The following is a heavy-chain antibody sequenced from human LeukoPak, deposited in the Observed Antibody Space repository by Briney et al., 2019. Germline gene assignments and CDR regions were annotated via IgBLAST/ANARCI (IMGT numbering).Heavy chain of an antibody. CDR2: FDPEDGET. V-gene: IGHV1-24*01. D-gene: IGHD3-22*01. CDR3: ATVHPPYYYDSSGYSLDY. J-gene: IGHJ4*02. Sequence: VKVSCKVSGYTLTELSMHWVRQAPGKGLEWMGGFDPEDGETIYAQKFQGRVTMTEDTSTDTAYMELSGLRSEDTAVYYCATVHPPYYYDSSGYSLDYWGQGTLVTVSS. CDR1: GYTLTELS.